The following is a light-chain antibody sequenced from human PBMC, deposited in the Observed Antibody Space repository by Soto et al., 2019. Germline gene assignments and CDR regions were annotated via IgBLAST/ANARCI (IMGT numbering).Light chain of an antibody. Sequence: QSALTQPASVSGSPGQSITISCTGTSSDIGGYNYVSWYQQHPGKVPKLIIYDVSNRPSGVSNRFSGSKSGNAASLTISGLQAEDEADYYCSSYTSTSTLYVFGTGTKDTVL. CDR3: SSYTSTSTLYV. J-gene: IGLJ1*01. V-gene: IGLV2-14*03. CDR2: DVS. CDR1: SSDIGGYNY.